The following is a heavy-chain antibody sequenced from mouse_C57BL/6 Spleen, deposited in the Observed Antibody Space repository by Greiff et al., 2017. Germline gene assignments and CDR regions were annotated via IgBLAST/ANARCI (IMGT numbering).Heavy chain of an antibody. CDR1: GYTFTSYW. V-gene: IGHV1-59*01. CDR2: IDPSDSYT. J-gene: IGHJ3*01. CDR3: ARPTTGPFAF. D-gene: IGHD1-1*01. Sequence: QVQLQQPGAELVRPGTSVKLSCKASGYTFTSYWMHWVKQRPGQGLEWIGVIDPSDSYTNYNQKFKGKATLTVDTSSSTAYMQRSSLTSEDSAVYYCARPTTGPFAFWGQGTLVTVSA.